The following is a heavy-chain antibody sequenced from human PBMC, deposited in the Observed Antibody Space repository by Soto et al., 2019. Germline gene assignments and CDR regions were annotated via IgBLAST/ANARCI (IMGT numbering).Heavy chain of an antibody. J-gene: IGHJ1*01. D-gene: IGHD6-13*01. CDR3: AREKSSSWYMYFQH. CDR2: IIPILGIA. Sequence: ASVKVSCKASGGTFSSYAISWVRQAPGQGLEWMGGIIPILGIANYAQKFQGRVTITADKSTSTAYMELSSLRSEDTAEYYCAREKSSSWYMYFQHWGQGTLVTVSS. CDR1: GGTFSSYA. V-gene: IGHV1-69*10.